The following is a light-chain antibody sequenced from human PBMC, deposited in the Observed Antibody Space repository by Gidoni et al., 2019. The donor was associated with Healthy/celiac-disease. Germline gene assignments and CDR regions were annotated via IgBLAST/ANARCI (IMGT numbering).Light chain of an antibody. CDR1: QSLLHMNGYNY. J-gene: IGKJ1*01. CDR3: MQALQTPT. Sequence: DIVMTQSPLSLPVTPGEPASISCRSSQSLLHMNGYNYLDWYLQKPGQSPQLLFYLGYNRASGVPDRFSGSGSGTDFTLKISRVEAEDVGVYYCMQALQTPTFGQXTKVEIK. V-gene: IGKV2-28*01. CDR2: LGY.